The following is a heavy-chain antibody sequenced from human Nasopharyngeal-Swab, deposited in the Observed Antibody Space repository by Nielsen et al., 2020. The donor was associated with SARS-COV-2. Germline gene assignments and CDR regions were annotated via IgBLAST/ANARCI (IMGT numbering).Heavy chain of an antibody. Sequence: GGSLRLSCAASGFTFDDYAMHWVRQAPGQGLEWVSGISWNSGSIGYADSVKGRFTISRDNAKNSLYLQMNSLRAEDTALYYCAKDIRRVRWLQLFDYWGQGTLITVSS. D-gene: IGHD5-24*01. CDR1: GFTFDDYA. CDR3: AKDIRRVRWLQLFDY. J-gene: IGHJ4*02. CDR2: ISWNSGSI. V-gene: IGHV3-9*01.